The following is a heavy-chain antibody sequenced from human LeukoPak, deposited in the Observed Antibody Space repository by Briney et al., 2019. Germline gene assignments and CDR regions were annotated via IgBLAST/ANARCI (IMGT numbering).Heavy chain of an antibody. Sequence: GESLRLSCAASGFAFSSYAMSWVRQAPGEGLEWVSTISYSGDSTYYADSVKGRFTISRDNSKNTLCLLMNSLRAEDTAVYYCAKVPFSDYGSGRPPFMDVWGQGTTVGV. V-gene: IGHV3-23*01. CDR1: GFAFSSYA. D-gene: IGHD3-10*01. J-gene: IGHJ6*02. CDR2: ISYSGDST. CDR3: AKVPFSDYGSGRPPFMDV.